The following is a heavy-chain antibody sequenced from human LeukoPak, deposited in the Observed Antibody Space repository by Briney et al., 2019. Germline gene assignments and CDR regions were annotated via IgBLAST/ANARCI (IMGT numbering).Heavy chain of an antibody. CDR3: ARRRQVRGLHAFDI. V-gene: IGHV4-39*01. CDR1: GGSISSSSYY. Sequence: SETLSLTCTVSGGSISSSSYYWGWIRQPPGKGLEWIGSIYYSGSTYYNPSLKSRVTISVDTSKNQFSLKLSSVTAADTAVYYSARRRQVRGLHAFDIWGQGTMVTVSS. D-gene: IGHD3-10*01. J-gene: IGHJ3*02. CDR2: IYYSGST.